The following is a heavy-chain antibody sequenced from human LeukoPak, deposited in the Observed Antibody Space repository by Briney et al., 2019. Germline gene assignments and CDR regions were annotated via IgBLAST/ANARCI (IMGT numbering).Heavy chain of an antibody. CDR1: GGSISSYY. V-gene: IGHV4-59*01. D-gene: IGHD5-18*01. CDR3: ARGYSYGSPYYYGMDV. J-gene: IGHJ6*02. Sequence: SETLSLTCTVSGGSISSYYWSWIRQPPGKGLEWIGYICHSGSTYYNPSLKSRVTISVDTSKNQFSLKLSSVTAADTAVYYCARGYSYGSPYYYGMDVWGQGTTVTVSS. CDR2: ICHSGST.